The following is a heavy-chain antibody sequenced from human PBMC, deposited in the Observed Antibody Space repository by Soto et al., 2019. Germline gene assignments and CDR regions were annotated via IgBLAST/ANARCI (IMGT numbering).Heavy chain of an antibody. CDR2: ISYDGSNK. CDR1: GLTLNISG. D-gene: IGHD3-22*01. V-gene: IGHV3-30*18. CDR3: AKDANYDTSGFDL. Sequence: GGSLRIACAASGLTLNISGVPWVRKAPGKGLEWVAVISYDGSNKYYADSVKGRFTISRDNSKNTLYLQMNSLRAEDTAVYYCAKDANYDTSGFDLWGQGTLVTVSS. J-gene: IGHJ5*02.